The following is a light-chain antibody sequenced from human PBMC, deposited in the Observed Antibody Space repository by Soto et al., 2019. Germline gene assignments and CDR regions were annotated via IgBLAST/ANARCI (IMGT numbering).Light chain of an antibody. CDR3: QHHNNWPPGT. V-gene: IGKV3-15*01. Sequence: VMTQSPATLSVSLGERATLSCRASLTVGTNLAWYQQKPGQPPRLLIYGASTRATGIPVRFSGSGSGTDFTLTISSLQSEDFAVYYCQHHNNWPPGTFGQGTRVEIK. CDR1: LTVGTN. J-gene: IGKJ1*01. CDR2: GAS.